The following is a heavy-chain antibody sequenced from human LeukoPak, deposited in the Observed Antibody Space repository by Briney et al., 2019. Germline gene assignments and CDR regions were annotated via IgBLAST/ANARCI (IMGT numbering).Heavy chain of an antibody. CDR3: ARVHGSSWHHYFDY. D-gene: IGHD6-13*01. CDR2: ISYDGSKT. Sequence: GRSLRLSCVASAFTFSIYGMHWVRQAPGKGLEWVAVISYDGSKTYYADSVKGRFTISRDNSKNTLYLQMNSLRVEDTAVYYCARVHGSSWHHYFDYWGQGTLVTVSS. V-gene: IGHV3-33*08. CDR1: AFTFSIYG. J-gene: IGHJ4*02.